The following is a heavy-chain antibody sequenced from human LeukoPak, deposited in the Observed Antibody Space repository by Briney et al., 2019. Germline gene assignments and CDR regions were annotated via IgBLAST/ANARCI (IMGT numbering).Heavy chain of an antibody. D-gene: IGHD6-13*01. V-gene: IGHV3-23*01. Sequence: GGSLRLSCAVSGFAFGSEAMSWVRQSPARGLEWVASISPGGGTTYYADYVKGRFTISRDNSKNTLYLQMNSLRAEDTAVYYCAREVAAAGLVRFDPWGQGTLVTVSS. CDR3: AREVAAAGLVRFDP. CDR2: ISPGGGTT. CDR1: GFAFGSEA. J-gene: IGHJ5*02.